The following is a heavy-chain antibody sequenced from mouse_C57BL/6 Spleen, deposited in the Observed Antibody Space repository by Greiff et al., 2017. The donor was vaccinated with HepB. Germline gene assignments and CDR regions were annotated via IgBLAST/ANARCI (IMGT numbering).Heavy chain of an antibody. CDR1: GYTFTSYT. CDR2: INPSSGYT. J-gene: IGHJ2*01. D-gene: IGHD1-1*01. V-gene: IGHV1-4*01. CDR3: ARTTGYFDY. Sequence: QVQLKESGAELARPGASVKMSCKASGYTFTSYTMHWVKQRPGQGLEWIGYINPSSGYTKYNQKFKDKATLTADKSSSTAYMQLSSLTSEDSAVYYCARTTGYFDYWGQGTTLTVSS.